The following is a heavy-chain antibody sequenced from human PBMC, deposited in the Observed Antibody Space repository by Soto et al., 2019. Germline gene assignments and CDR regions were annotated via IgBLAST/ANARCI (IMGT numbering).Heavy chain of an antibody. D-gene: IGHD2-15*01. J-gene: IGHJ4*02. Sequence: ASVKVSCKASGYTFTSYAMHWVRQAPGQRLEWMGWINAGNGNTKYSQKFQGRVTITRDTSASTAYMELSSLRSEDTAVYYCARTPQYGGNFDYWGQGTLVTVSS. V-gene: IGHV1-3*01. CDR3: ARTPQYGGNFDY. CDR2: INAGNGNT. CDR1: GYTFTSYA.